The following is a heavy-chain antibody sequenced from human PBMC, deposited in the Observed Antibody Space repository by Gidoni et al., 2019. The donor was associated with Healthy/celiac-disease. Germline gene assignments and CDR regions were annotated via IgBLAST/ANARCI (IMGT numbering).Heavy chain of an antibody. V-gene: IGHV3-7*03. D-gene: IGHD6-19*01. CDR2: IKQDGSEK. Sequence: EVQLVESGGGLVQPGRPLRLSCPASGFTSSGYWMSWVRQAPGKGRGWVANIKQDGSEKYYVDAVKGRFTISRDNAKNSLYLQMNSLRAEDTAVYYCASSYSSGWYVGYWGQGTLVTVSS. J-gene: IGHJ4*02. CDR1: GFTSSGYW. CDR3: ASSYSSGWYVGY.